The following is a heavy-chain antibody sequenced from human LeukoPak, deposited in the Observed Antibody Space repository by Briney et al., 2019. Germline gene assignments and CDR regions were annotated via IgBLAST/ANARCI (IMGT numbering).Heavy chain of an antibody. Sequence: GGSLRLSCAASGFSVSSKYMSWVRQAPGKGLEWVSVIYSGGDAYYADSVKGRFTISRDNSKNTLYLQMNSLRAEDTAVYYCAKDPSRVVVSLFDYWGQGTLVTVSS. CDR3: AKDPSRVVVSLFDY. CDR1: GFSVSSKY. J-gene: IGHJ4*02. D-gene: IGHD3-22*01. CDR2: IYSGGDA. V-gene: IGHV3-53*01.